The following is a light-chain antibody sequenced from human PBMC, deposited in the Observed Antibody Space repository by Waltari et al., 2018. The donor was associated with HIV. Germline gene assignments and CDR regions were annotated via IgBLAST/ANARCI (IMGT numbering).Light chain of an antibody. V-gene: IGLV2-14*03. CDR3: SSYTSSSTRV. J-gene: IGLJ3*02. CDR1: SSDVGGYNY. CDR2: DVS. Sequence: QSALTQPAPVSGSPGQSITISCTGTSSDVGGYNYVSWYQRPPGKAPKLIIYDVSNRTAEVSYRSSGSTAGNSASPSISGLQAEDEADYYCSSYTSSSTRVFGGGTTVTVL.